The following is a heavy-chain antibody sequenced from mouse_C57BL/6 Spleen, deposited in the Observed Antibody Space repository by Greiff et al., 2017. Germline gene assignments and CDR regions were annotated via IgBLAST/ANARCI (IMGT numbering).Heavy chain of an antibody. CDR3: TTGYYGSSYEAY. Sequence: EVQLQQSGAELVRPGASVKLSCTASGFNIKGDYMHWVKQRPEQGLEWIGWIDPENGDTEYASKFQGKATITADTSSNTAYLQLSSLTSEDTAVYYCTTGYYGSSYEAYWGQGTLVTVSA. V-gene: IGHV14-4*01. CDR2: IDPENGDT. D-gene: IGHD1-1*01. J-gene: IGHJ3*01. CDR1: GFNIKGDY.